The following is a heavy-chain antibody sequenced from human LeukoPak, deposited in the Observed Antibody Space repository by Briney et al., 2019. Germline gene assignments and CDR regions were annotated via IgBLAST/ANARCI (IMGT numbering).Heavy chain of an antibody. CDR2: IYSGGST. V-gene: IGHV3-66*01. D-gene: IGHD2-2*01. CDR1: GFIVSSKY. Sequence: QPGGSLRLSCAASGFIVSSKYMSWVRQAPGKGLEWVSVIYSGGSTHYADSVKGRFTISRDNSKNMLYLQMNSLRAEDTAVYYCAGGPKQQLLWGRASNGFDPWGQGTLVTVSS. CDR3: AGGPKQQLLWGRASNGFDP. J-gene: IGHJ5*02.